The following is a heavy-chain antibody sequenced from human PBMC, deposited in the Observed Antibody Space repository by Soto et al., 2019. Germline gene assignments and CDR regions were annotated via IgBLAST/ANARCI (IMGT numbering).Heavy chain of an antibody. V-gene: IGHV3-30-3*01. Sequence: GGSLRLSCAASGFTFSSYAMHWVRQAPGKGLEWVAVISYDGSNKYYADSVKGRFTISRDNSKNTLYLQMNSLRAEDTAVYYCARDRMVRGPYNWFDPWGQGTLVTVSS. CDR3: ARDRMVRGPYNWFDP. D-gene: IGHD3-10*01. J-gene: IGHJ5*02. CDR2: ISYDGSNK. CDR1: GFTFSSYA.